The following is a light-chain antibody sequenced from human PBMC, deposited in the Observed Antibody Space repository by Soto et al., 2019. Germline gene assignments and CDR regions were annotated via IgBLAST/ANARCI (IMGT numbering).Light chain of an antibody. CDR1: QSFSSSY. V-gene: IGKV3D-20*02. J-gene: IGKJ5*01. CDR3: HQRNQ. CDR2: DST. Sequence: EIVFTQSPCTLSLSPGERATLSCRASQSFSSSYLAWYQQKPGQPPRLLICDSTNRAAGIPARFSGSRSGTDFTLTISSVEPEDFAMYYCHQRNQFGQGTRLEIK.